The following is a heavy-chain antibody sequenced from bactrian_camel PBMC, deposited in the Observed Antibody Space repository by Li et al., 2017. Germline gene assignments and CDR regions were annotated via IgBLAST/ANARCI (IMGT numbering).Heavy chain of an antibody. D-gene: IGHD2*01. Sequence: VQLVESGGGSVQAGGSLRLSCSASGYTSRSCMAWFRQAPGKEREAVAAIRTAGGSGVQYYADSVKGRFTISRDRDKNTLFLQMNSLKPEDSGTYYCARSTYYGARCPMSDAMFAEWGQGTQVTVS. CDR2: IRTAGGSGVQ. CDR3: ARSTYYGARCPMSDAMFAE. V-gene: IGHV3S1*01. CDR1: GYTSRSC. J-gene: IGHJ4*01.